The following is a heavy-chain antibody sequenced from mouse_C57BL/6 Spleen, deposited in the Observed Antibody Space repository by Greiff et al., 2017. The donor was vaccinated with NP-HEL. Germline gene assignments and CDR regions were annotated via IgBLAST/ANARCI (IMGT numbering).Heavy chain of an antibody. D-gene: IGHD3-2*02. CDR2: IDPNGGGT. Sequence: QVQLQQPGAELVKPGASVTLSCKASGYTFTSSWMHWVKQRPGRGLGWIGRIDPNGGGTKYNEKFKSKATRTVDKPSSTAYMQLSSLTSEDSAVYYCARRAKDSSGSYAMDYWGQGTSVTVSS. CDR3: ARRAKDSSGSYAMDY. J-gene: IGHJ4*01. V-gene: IGHV1-72*01. CDR1: GYTFTSSW.